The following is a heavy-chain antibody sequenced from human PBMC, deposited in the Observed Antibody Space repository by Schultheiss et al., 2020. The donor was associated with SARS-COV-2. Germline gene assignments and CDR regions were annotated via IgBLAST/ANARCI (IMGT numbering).Heavy chain of an antibody. CDR1: GFTFNNYA. CDR2: ISGSATST. V-gene: IGHV3-23*01. CDR3: ARADDYGGNSLDH. D-gene: IGHD4-23*01. J-gene: IGHJ4*02. Sequence: GESLKISCAASGFTFNNYAMSWVLQAPGKGLEWVSAISGSATSTYYADSVRGRSTISRDKSKSTLYLQMNSLRVEDTAIYYCARADDYGGNSLDHWGQGTLVTVSS.